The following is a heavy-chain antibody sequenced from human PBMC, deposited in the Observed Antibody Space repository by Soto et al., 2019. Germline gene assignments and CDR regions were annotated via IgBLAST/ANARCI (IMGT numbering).Heavy chain of an antibody. D-gene: IGHD4-17*01. CDR1: GGSISSGGYY. V-gene: IGHV4-31*03. CDR2: IYYSGST. CDR3: ARDPDYGGNSEGGAFDI. Sequence: SGTLSLTCTVSGGSISSGGYYWSWIRQHAGKGLEWIGYIYYSGSTYYNPSLKSRVTISVDTSKNQFSLKLSSVTAADTAVYYCARDPDYGGNSEGGAFDIWGQGTMVTVSS. J-gene: IGHJ3*02.